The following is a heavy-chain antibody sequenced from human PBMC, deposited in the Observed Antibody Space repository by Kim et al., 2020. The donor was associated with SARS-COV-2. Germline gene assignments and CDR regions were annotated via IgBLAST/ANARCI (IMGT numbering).Heavy chain of an antibody. Sequence: NNTPSPTSRGTISVDTSKNQFSLKLSSVTAADTAVYYCARVTSGSYDAFDIWGQGTMVTVSS. D-gene: IGHD1-26*01. V-gene: IGHV4-59*01. CDR3: ARVTSGSYDAFDI. J-gene: IGHJ3*02.